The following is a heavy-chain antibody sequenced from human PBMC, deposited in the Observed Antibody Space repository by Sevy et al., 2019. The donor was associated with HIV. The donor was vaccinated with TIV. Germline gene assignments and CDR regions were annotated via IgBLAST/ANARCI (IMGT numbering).Heavy chain of an antibody. D-gene: IGHD6-13*01. V-gene: IGHV1-2*02. J-gene: IGHJ6*02. CDR2: INPNSGGT. CDR3: ARGVSSWSYYYYGMDV. Sequence: ASVKVSCKASGYTFTGYYMHWVRQAPGQGLEWMGWINPNSGGTNYAQRFQGRVTMTRDTSISTAYMELSRLRSDDTAVYYWARGVSSWSYYYYGMDVWGQGTTVTVSS. CDR1: GYTFTGYY.